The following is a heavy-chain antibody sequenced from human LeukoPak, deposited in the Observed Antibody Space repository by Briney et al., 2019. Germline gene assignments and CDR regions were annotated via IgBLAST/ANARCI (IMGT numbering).Heavy chain of an antibody. J-gene: IGHJ4*02. V-gene: IGHV1-2*02. Sequence: ASVKVSCKASGHTFSDHYMHWVRQAPGQGLEWMGWITPKSGGTNYAQKFQGRVTMTRDKSINTIYMELSSLTSDDTAVYYCAREGRSAISLDYWGQGTLVTVSS. D-gene: IGHD2-2*01. CDR2: ITPKSGGT. CDR3: AREGRSAISLDY. CDR1: GHTFSDHY.